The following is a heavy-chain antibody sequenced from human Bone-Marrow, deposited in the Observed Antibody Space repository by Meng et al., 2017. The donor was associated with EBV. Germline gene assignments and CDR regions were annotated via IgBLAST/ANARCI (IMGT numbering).Heavy chain of an antibody. CDR1: GGSISSSSYY. Sequence: QRQLQEPGPGRVKPSETLSLTCTVSGGSISSSSYYWGWIRQPPGKGLEWIGSIYYSGSTYYNPSLKSRVTISVDTSKNQFSLKLSSVTAADTAVYYCARVVAAIDYWGQGTLVTVSS. CDR3: ARVVAAIDY. J-gene: IGHJ4*02. CDR2: IYYSGST. V-gene: IGHV4-39*07. D-gene: IGHD2-15*01.